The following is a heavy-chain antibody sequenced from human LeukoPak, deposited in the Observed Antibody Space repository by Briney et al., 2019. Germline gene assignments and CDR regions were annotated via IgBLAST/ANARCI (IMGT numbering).Heavy chain of an antibody. Sequence: SETLSLTCAVYGGSFSGYYWTWIRQSPGKGLEWIGRIYTSGSTNYNPSLESRVIISVDTSKNQFSLELSSVTAADTAVYYCAREDRYCSGGSCYSWGQGTLVTVSS. CDR3: AREDRYCSGGSCYS. D-gene: IGHD2-15*01. CDR2: IYTSGST. CDR1: GGSFSGYY. J-gene: IGHJ4*02. V-gene: IGHV4-59*10.